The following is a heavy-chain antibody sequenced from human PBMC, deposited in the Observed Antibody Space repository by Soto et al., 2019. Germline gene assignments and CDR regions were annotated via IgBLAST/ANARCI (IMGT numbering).Heavy chain of an antibody. V-gene: IGHV3-15*07. J-gene: IGHJ4*02. D-gene: IGHD4-17*01. CDR1: GFTFNNAW. CDR2: IKSKTDGGTT. CDR3: TTFGNYGGNSPFDY. Sequence: EVQLVESGGGLVKPGGSLRLSCAASGFTFNNAWMNWVRQAPGKGLEWVGRIKSKTDGGTTDFAAPVKGRFTISRDDSKTTLYLQMNSLKTEDTAVYHCTTFGNYGGNSPFDYWGQGTLVTVSS.